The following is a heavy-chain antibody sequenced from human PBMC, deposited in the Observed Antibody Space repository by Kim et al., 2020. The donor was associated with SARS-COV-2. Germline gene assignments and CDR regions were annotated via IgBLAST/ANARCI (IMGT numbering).Heavy chain of an antibody. J-gene: IGHJ4*02. CDR3: ARRYCSSTSCTFDY. V-gene: IGHV3-48*03. Sequence: DSVKGRFTISRDNAKNSLYLQMNSLRAEDTAVYYCARRYCSSTSCTFDYWGQGTLVTVSS. D-gene: IGHD2-2*01.